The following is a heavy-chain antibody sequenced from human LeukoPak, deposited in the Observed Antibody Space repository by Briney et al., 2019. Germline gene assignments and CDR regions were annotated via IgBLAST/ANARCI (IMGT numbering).Heavy chain of an antibody. CDR2: INSDGRST. V-gene: IGHV3-74*01. CDR1: GFTLSTYW. J-gene: IGHJ3*02. D-gene: IGHD3-22*01. CDR3: ARDYYYDSGGYTKGQRWTFDI. Sequence: PGGSLRLSCAASGFTLSTYWMHWVRQAAGKELVWVSRINSDGRSTSYADPVKGRFTISRDNAKNTLYLQMNSLRAEDTAVYYCARDYYYDSGGYTKGQRWTFDIWGQGTMVTVSS.